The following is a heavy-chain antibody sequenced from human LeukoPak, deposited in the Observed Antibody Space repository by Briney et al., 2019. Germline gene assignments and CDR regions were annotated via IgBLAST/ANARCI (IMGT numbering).Heavy chain of an antibody. V-gene: IGHV3-23*01. D-gene: IGHD6-13*01. CDR1: GFSFSTYS. J-gene: IGHJ4*02. CDR2: VDGGGGGT. Sequence: GGSLRLSCAASGFSFSTYSMNWVRQAPGRGLEWVSSVDGGGGGTYYADSVKGRFTISRDNSKDTLYLQMNGLRAEDTAVYFCAKQSAGSAAWYSLHYDFWGQGTLVTVSS. CDR3: AKQSAGSAAWYSLHYDF.